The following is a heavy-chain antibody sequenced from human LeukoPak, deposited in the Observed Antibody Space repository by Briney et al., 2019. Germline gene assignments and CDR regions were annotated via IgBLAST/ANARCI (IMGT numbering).Heavy chain of an antibody. CDR2: INIDGRTT. Sequence: PGRSLRLSCVATGFTFTNYWMHWARQPPGRRLLCVSRINIDGRTTTYADSVKGRFTSSRDNAKNTLYLQMNSLRAEDTAVYYCARSNSSGWYDYWGQGTLVTVSS. CDR1: GFTFTNYW. CDR3: ARSNSSGWYDY. D-gene: IGHD6-19*01. V-gene: IGHV3-74*01. J-gene: IGHJ4*02.